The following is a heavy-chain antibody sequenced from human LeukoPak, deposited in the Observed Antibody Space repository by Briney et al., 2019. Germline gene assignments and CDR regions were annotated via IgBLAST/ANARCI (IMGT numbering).Heavy chain of an antibody. CDR1: GFTFSRHW. J-gene: IGHJ4*02. Sequence: TGGSLRLSCAASGFTFSRHWMYWVRQAPGKGLEWVANIKQDGSAKPYVDSVKGRFTIPRDNAKNSLFLQMNSLRAEDTAVYYCARDNGWSADFWGQGTLVTVSS. V-gene: IGHV3-7*03. CDR2: IKQDGSAK. D-gene: IGHD2-15*01. CDR3: ARDNGWSADF.